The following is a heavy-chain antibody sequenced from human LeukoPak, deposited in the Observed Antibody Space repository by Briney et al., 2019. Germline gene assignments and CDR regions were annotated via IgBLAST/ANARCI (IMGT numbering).Heavy chain of an antibody. V-gene: IGHV4-39*02. D-gene: IGHD3-22*01. Sequence: SETLSLTCTVSGASISTSNDYWGWIRQPPGKGLEWIATVYYSGGPYYNPSLKSRVTISVDTSKNQFALKLSSVTAADTAVYYCARVPPTPYDNYYFDYWGLGTLVTVSS. CDR2: VYYSGGP. CDR3: ARVPPTPYDNYYFDY. CDR1: GASISTSNDY. J-gene: IGHJ4*02.